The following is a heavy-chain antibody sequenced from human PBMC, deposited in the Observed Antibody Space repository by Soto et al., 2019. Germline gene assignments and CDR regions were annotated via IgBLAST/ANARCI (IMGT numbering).Heavy chain of an antibody. J-gene: IGHJ6*02. V-gene: IGHV1-18*01. D-gene: IGHD3-9*01. CDR2: ISAYNGNT. CDR1: GYTFTSYG. Sequence: EASVKVSCKASGYTFTSYGISWVRQAPGQGLEWMGWISAYNGNTNYAQKLQGRVTMTTDTSTSTAYMELRSLRSDDTAVYYCARDDILTGYYYYYGMDVWGQGTTVTVSS. CDR3: ARDDILTGYYYYYGMDV.